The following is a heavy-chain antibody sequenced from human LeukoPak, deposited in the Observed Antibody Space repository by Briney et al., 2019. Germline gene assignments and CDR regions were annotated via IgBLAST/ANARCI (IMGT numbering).Heavy chain of an antibody. V-gene: IGHV4-4*02. D-gene: IGHD3-22*01. CDR3: PREVYDSSAYYFAY. J-gene: IGHJ4*02. Sequence: SGTLSLTCAVSGGSISSSNWWSWVRQPPGKGLEGIGEIYHSRSTSYNPSLKSRGTISVDKSKNQFSLKLSSVTAADTAVYYCPREVYDSSAYYFAYWGPGTLVTVSS. CDR1: GGSISSSNW. CDR2: IYHSRST.